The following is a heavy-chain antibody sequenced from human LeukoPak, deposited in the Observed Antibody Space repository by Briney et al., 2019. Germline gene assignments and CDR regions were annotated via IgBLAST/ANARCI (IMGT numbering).Heavy chain of an antibody. CDR3: AKGHGTRYLEWLSIEY. Sequence: GRSLRLSCAASGFTFSSYGMHWVRQAPGKGLEWVAFIRYDGSNKNYADSVKGRFTISRGNSKNTVYLQMNSLRAEDTAVYYCAKGHGTRYLEWLSIEYWGQGTLVTVSS. CDR1: GFTFSSYG. CDR2: IRYDGSNK. J-gene: IGHJ4*02. V-gene: IGHV3-30*02. D-gene: IGHD3-3*01.